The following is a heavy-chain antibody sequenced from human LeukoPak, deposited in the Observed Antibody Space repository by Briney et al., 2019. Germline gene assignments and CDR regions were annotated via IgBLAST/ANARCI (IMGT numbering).Heavy chain of an antibody. V-gene: IGHV1-24*01. Sequence: ASVKVSCKVSGYTLTELSMHWVRQAPGKGLEWMGGFDPEDGETIYAQKFQGRVTMTEDTSTDTAYMELSSLRSEDTAVYYCATVVTMVRGVISPSLDYWGQGTLVTVSS. CDR1: GYTLTELS. J-gene: IGHJ4*02. CDR2: FDPEDGET. CDR3: ATVVTMVRGVISPSLDY. D-gene: IGHD3-10*01.